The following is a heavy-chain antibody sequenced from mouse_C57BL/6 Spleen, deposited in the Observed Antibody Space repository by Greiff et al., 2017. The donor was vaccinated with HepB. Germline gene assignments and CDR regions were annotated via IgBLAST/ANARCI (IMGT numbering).Heavy chain of an antibody. CDR1: GYAFSSYW. CDR2: IYPGDGDT. D-gene: IGHD2-4*01. J-gene: IGHJ3*01. V-gene: IGHV1-80*01. Sequence: VKLVESGAELVKPGASVKISCKASGYAFSSYWMNWVKQRPGKGLEWIGQIYPGDGDTNYNGKFKGKATLTADKSSSTAYMQLSSLTSEDSAVYFCARSGGYDYPFAYWGQGTLVTASA. CDR3: ARSGGYDYPFAY.